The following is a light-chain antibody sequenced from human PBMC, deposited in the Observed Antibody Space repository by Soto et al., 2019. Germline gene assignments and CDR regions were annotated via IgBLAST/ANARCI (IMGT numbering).Light chain of an antibody. J-gene: IGKJ2*01. CDR3: HQYNTYSYT. CDR2: MAS. CDR1: QSLGSW. Sequence: DIQMTQSPSTLSASVGDRVTITCRASQSLGSWLAWYQQKPGKAPKLLIYMASSLQSGGPSRFSGSGSGTDFTLTISSLQPDDFATYFCHQYNTYSYTFGQGTKLEIK. V-gene: IGKV1-5*03.